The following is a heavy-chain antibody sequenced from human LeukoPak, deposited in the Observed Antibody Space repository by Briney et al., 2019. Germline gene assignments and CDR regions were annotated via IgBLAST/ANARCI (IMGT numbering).Heavy chain of an antibody. J-gene: IGHJ6*03. V-gene: IGHV1-24*01. Sequence: ASVKVSCKVSGYTLTELSMHWVRQAPGKGLEWMGGFDRKNGDTIYAQRFRGRVTLTEDTSTGTAYMDLSSLSADDTAVYYCATGVFCATTTCPGYQHYYYFMDVWGKGTTVTVSS. D-gene: IGHD2-2*01. CDR3: ATGVFCATTTCPGYQHYYYFMDV. CDR1: GYTLTELS. CDR2: FDRKNGDT.